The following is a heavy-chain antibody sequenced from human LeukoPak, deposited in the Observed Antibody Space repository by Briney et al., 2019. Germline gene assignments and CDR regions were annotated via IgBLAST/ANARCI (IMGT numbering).Heavy chain of an antibody. CDR2: IIPIFGTA. D-gene: IGHD3-3*01. J-gene: IGHJ6*02. CDR1: GGTFSSYA. CDR3: ASKNYDFWSGYSNYYGMDV. Sequence: GASVKVSCKASGGTFSSYAISWVRQAPGQGLEWMEGIIPIFGTANYAQKFQGRVTITADESTSTAYMELSSLISEDTAVYYCASKNYDFWSGYSNYYGMDVWGQGTTVTVSS. V-gene: IGHV1-69*13.